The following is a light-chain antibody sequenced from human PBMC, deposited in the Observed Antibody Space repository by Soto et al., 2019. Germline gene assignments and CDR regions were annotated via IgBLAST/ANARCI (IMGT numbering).Light chain of an antibody. V-gene: IGKV1-39*01. CDR1: QTISNY. CDR3: QQSYNTPIT. CDR2: AAS. Sequence: DIQMTQSPSTLSASVGDRVTITCRASQTISNYLNWYQQQSGRAPELLVYAASNLQSGVPSRFTGSGSGTHFTLTISGLEPADFATYFCQQSYNTPITFGQGTRLEIK. J-gene: IGKJ5*01.